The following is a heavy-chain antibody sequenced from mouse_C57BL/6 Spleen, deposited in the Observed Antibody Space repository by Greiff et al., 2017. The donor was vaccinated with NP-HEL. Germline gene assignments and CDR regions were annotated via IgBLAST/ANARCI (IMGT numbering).Heavy chain of an antibody. V-gene: IGHV1-7*01. D-gene: IGHD2-2*01. Sequence: QVQLQQSGAELAKPGASVKLSCKASGYTFTSYWMHWVKQRPGQGLEWIGYINPSSGYTKYNQKFKDKATLTADKSPSTAYMQLSSLTYEDSAVYYCARSEGYDEGGFDYWGQGTTLTVSS. CDR2: INPSSGYT. J-gene: IGHJ2*01. CDR3: ARSEGYDEGGFDY. CDR1: GYTFTSYW.